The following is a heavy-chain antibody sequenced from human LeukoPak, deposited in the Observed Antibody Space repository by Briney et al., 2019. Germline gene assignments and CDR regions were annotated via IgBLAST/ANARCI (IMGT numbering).Heavy chain of an antibody. CDR1: GFTFSSYA. J-gene: IGHJ3*02. CDR3: AKLKGGDGYIDVFDI. V-gene: IGHV3-23*01. D-gene: IGHD5-24*01. CDR2: ISGSGGST. Sequence: GGSLRLSCAASGFTFSSYAMSWVRQAPGKGLEWVSAISGSGGSTYYADSVKGRFTISRDNSKSTLYLQMNSLRAEDTAVYYCAKLKGGDGYIDVFDIWGQGTMVTVSS.